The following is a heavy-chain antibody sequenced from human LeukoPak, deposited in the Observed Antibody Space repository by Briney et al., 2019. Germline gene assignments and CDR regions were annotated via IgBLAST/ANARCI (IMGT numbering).Heavy chain of an antibody. CDR1: GFTVSSNY. CDR2: IYSGGST. Sequence: GGSLRLSCAASGFTVSSNYMSWGRQAPGKGLEWVSVIYSGGSTYYADSVKGRFTISRDNSKNTLYLQMNSLRAEDTAVYYCARRGYYYDSSGYPDAFDIWGQGTMVTVSS. D-gene: IGHD3-22*01. J-gene: IGHJ3*02. CDR3: ARRGYYYDSSGYPDAFDI. V-gene: IGHV3-66*01.